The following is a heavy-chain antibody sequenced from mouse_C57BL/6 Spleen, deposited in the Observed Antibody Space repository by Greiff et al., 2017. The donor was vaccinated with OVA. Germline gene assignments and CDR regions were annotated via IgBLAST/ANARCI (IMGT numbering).Heavy chain of an antibody. CDR1: GSTFTRYW. CDR3: ARRGLATDFDV. Sequence: QVQLQQPGTDLVKPGASVKLSCKASGSTFTRYWMHWVKQRPGQGLEWIGNINPSNGGTNYNEKFKRKATLTVDKSSSTAYMQLSSLTSEDSAVYYCARRGLATDFDVWGTGTTVTVSS. CDR2: INPSNGGT. V-gene: IGHV1-53*01. J-gene: IGHJ1*03.